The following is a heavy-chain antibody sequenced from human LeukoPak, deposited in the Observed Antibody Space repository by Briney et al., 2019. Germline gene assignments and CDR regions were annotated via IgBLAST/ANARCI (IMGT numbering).Heavy chain of an antibody. J-gene: IGHJ6*02. V-gene: IGHV3-7*01. Sequence: PGGSLRLSCAASGFTFSSYWMSWVRQAPGKGLEWVANIKQDGSEKYYVDSVKGRFIISRDNAKNSLYLQMNSLRAEDTAVYYCARDDYGDYGPYYYYGMDVWGQGTTVTVSS. D-gene: IGHD4-17*01. CDR2: IKQDGSEK. CDR1: GFTFSSYW. CDR3: ARDDYGDYGPYYYYGMDV.